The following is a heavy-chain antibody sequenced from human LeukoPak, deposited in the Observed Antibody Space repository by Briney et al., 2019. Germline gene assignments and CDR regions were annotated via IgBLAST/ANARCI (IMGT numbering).Heavy chain of an antibody. V-gene: IGHV3-23*01. D-gene: IGHD1-26*01. CDR3: ARDPYSGTYSDYYYYYMDV. Sequence: GGSLRLSCAASGFTFSNYGMSWVRQAPGKGLEWVSAISGSGGNTYYADSVKGRFTISRDNAKNSLFLQLNSLRAEDTAVYYCARDPYSGTYSDYYYYYMDVWGKGTTVTVSS. J-gene: IGHJ6*03. CDR1: GFTFSNYG. CDR2: ISGSGGNT.